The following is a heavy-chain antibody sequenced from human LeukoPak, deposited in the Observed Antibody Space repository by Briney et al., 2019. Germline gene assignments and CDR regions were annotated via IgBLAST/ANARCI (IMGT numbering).Heavy chain of an antibody. V-gene: IGHV1-46*01. CDR3: AREPPESYYFDY. CDR1: GYTFSDFY. Sequence: GASVKVSCKASGYTFSDFYVHWVRQAPGQGLEWMGIIKVSGGRTEYAQKFQGRVTMTRDMSTSTVYMELNNLRSEDTAVYYCAREPPESYYFDYWGQGTLVIVSS. CDR2: IKVSGGRT. J-gene: IGHJ4*02.